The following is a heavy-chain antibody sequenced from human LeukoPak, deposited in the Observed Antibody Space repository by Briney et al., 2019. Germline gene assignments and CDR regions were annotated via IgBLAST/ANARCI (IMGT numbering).Heavy chain of an antibody. CDR3: ARSVAGKGYFDY. V-gene: IGHV3-30-3*01. Sequence: PGGSLRLSCAASGFTFSSYAMHWVRQAPGKGLEWVAVISYDGSNKYYADSVKGRFTISRDNSKNTLYLQMSSLRAEDTAVYYCARSVAGKGYFDYWGQGTLVTVSS. CDR1: GFTFSSYA. CDR2: ISYDGSNK. J-gene: IGHJ4*02. D-gene: IGHD6-19*01.